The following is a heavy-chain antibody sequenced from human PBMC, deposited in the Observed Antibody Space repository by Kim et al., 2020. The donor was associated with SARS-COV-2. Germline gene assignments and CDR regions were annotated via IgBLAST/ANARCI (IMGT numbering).Heavy chain of an antibody. CDR2: KQDGGGK. CDR3: ARDLEY. V-gene: IGHV3-7*03. J-gene: IGHJ4*02. Sequence: KQDGGGKYDVDSVKGRFTISRHNAKGSLYLQMNSLRPEDTAMYYCARDLEYWGLGTLVTVSS.